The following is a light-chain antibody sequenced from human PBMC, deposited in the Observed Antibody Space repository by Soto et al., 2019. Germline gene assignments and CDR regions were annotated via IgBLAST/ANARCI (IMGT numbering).Light chain of an antibody. CDR1: QTISSY. CDR3: QQSYNTPRT. V-gene: IGKV1-39*01. CDR2: DAS. J-gene: IGKJ1*01. Sequence: DIQMTQSPSSLSASVGDRVTITCRASQTISSYLNWYQQKPGKAPKLLIYDASSLQSGVPARFSGSGSGTEFTLTISSLQPEDFATYDCQQSYNTPRTFGQGTKVEIK.